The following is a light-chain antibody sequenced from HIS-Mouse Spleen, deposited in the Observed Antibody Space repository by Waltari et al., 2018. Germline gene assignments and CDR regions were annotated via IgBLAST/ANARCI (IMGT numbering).Light chain of an antibody. V-gene: IGLV3-10*01. CDR1: ALPNKY. CDR3: YSTDSSGNHRV. J-gene: IGLJ2*01. CDR2: EDS. Sequence: SYELTPPPSVSVSPGHTPRTTGSGDALPNKYAYLYQPKSGQAPVLVSYEDSKRPSGIPERFSGSSSGTMATLTISGAQVEDEADYYCYSTDSSGNHRVFGGGTKLTVL.